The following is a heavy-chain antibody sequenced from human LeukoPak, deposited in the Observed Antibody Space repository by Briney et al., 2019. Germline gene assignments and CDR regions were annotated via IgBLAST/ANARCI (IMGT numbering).Heavy chain of an antibody. J-gene: IGHJ1*01. D-gene: IGHD5-24*01. CDR3: ARNYVEMATIFPEYSQH. V-gene: IGHV1-69*04. CDR1: GGTFSSYA. CDR2: IIPIFGIA. Sequence: SVKVSCKASGGTFSSYAISWVRQAPGQGLEWMGRIIPIFGIANYAQKFQGRVTITADKSTSTAYMELSSLRSEDTAVYYCARNYVEMATIFPEYSQHSGQGTLVTVSS.